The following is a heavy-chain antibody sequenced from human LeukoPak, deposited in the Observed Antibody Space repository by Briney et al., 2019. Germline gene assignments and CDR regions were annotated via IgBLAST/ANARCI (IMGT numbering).Heavy chain of an antibody. V-gene: IGHV3-23*01. CDR3: AKNGEYQLLYPYYFDY. D-gene: IGHD2-2*02. Sequence: GGSLRPSCAASGFTFSSYAMSWVRQAPGKGLEWVSAISGSGGSTYYADSVKGRFTISRDNSKNTLYLQMNSLRAEDTAVYYCAKNGEYQLLYPYYFDYWGQGTLVTVSS. CDR1: GFTFSSYA. CDR2: ISGSGGST. J-gene: IGHJ4*02.